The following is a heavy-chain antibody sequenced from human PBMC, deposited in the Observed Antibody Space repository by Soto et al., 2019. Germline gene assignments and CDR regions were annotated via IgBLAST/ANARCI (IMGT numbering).Heavy chain of an antibody. CDR2: IYYSGST. CDR3: ARLVVPAALMY. CDR1: GGSISSYY. J-gene: IGHJ4*02. D-gene: IGHD2-2*01. Sequence: SETLSLTCTVSGGSISSYYWSWIRQPPGKGLEWIGYIYYSGSTNYNPSLKSRVTISVDTSKNQFSLKLSSVTAADTAVYYCARLVVPAALMYWGQGTLVTVSS. V-gene: IGHV4-59*08.